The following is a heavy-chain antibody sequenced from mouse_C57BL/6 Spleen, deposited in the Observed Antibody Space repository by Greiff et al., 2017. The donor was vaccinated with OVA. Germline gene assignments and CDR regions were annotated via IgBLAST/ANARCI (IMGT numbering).Heavy chain of an antibody. D-gene: IGHD1-1*02. CDR1: GYAFTNYL. J-gene: IGHJ4*01. Sequence: VQLVESGAELVRPGTSVKVSCKASGYAFTNYLIEWVKQRPGQGLEWIGVINPGSGGTNYNEKFKGKATLTADKSSSTAYMQLSSLTSEDSAVYFCARGYDSYAMDYWGQGTSVTVSS. CDR3: ARGYDSYAMDY. CDR2: INPGSGGT. V-gene: IGHV1-54*01.